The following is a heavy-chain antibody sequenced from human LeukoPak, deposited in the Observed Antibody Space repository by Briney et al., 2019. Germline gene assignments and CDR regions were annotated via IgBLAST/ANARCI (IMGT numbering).Heavy chain of an antibody. Sequence: PSQTLSLTCTVSGGSISSVDYYWSWIRQPPGKGLEWIGYIYYSGSTYYDPSLKSRVMISVDASKNQLSLKLSSVTAADTAVYYCARLGIDYDILTGYIPDAFDIWGQGTMVTVSS. CDR1: GGSISSVDYY. CDR2: IYYSGST. J-gene: IGHJ3*02. V-gene: IGHV4-30-4*01. CDR3: ARLGIDYDILTGYIPDAFDI. D-gene: IGHD3-9*01.